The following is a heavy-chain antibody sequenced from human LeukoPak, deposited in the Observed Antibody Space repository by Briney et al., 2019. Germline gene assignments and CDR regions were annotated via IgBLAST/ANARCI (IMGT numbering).Heavy chain of an antibody. Sequence: GASVKVSCKASGYTFTGYYMYWVRQAPGQGLEWMGIINPSGGITTYAQKFEGRVTMTRDTSTSTVDMKLSRLRSEDTAVYYCARYSGSYHTYFDSWGQGTLVTVSS. CDR3: ARYSGSYHTYFDS. J-gene: IGHJ4*02. D-gene: IGHD1-26*01. V-gene: IGHV1-46*01. CDR1: GYTFTGYY. CDR2: INPSGGIT.